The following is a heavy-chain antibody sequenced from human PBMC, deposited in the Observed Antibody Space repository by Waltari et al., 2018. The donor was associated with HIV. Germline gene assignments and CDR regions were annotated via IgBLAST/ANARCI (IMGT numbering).Heavy chain of an antibody. CDR1: GFSLSTSGMC. CDR2: IDWDDDK. Sequence: QVTLRESGPALVKPTQTLTLTCTFSGFSLSTSGMCVSWIRQPPGKALEWLALIDWDDDKYYSTSLKTRLTISKDTSKNQVVLTMTNMDPVDTATYYCARIPSTVTTPEYYYYYYGMDVWGQGTTVTVSS. CDR3: ARIPSTVTTPEYYYYYYGMDV. J-gene: IGHJ6*02. D-gene: IGHD4-17*01. V-gene: IGHV2-70*01.